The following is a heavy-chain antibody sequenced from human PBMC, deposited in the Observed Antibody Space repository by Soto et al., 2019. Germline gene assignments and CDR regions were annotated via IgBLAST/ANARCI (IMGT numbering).Heavy chain of an antibody. J-gene: IGHJ6*03. CDR2: INSDGSST. CDR1: GFTFSSYW. Sequence: PGGSLRLSCAASGFTFSSYWMHWVRQAPGKGLVWVSRINSDGSSTSYADSVKGRFTISRDNAKNTLYLQMNSLRAEDTAVYYCAREGTAILWFGELERYMDVWGKGTTVTVSS. V-gene: IGHV3-74*01. D-gene: IGHD3-10*01. CDR3: AREGTAILWFGELERYMDV.